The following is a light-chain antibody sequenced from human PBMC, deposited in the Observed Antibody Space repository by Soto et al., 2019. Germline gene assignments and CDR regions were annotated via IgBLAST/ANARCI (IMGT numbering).Light chain of an antibody. Sequence: DIVLTQSPGTLSLSPGERATLSCRASQRVTSTYLAWYKHKPGQPPRLLIFGASSRATGVPDRFSGSGSGTDFTLTISRLAPDDFAVYYCQQYNNWPPWTFGQGTKVEIK. J-gene: IGKJ1*01. CDR1: QRVTSTY. CDR3: QQYNNWPPWT. V-gene: IGKV3-20*01. CDR2: GAS.